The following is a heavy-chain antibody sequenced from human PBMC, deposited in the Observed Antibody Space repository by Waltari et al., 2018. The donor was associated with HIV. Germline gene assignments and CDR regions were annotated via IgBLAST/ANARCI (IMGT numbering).Heavy chain of an antibody. CDR1: GGPISSGNYY. D-gene: IGHD5-18*01. Sequence: QVQLQESGPGLVKPSQTLSLTCTVSGGPISSGNYYRNWLRQPAGKGLEWIGRIYTSGSTNYNPSLKSRVTISVDTSKNQFSLKLSSVTAADTAVYYCAREDTAMVYYFDYWGQGTLVTVSS. J-gene: IGHJ4*02. CDR3: AREDTAMVYYFDY. CDR2: IYTSGST. V-gene: IGHV4-61*02.